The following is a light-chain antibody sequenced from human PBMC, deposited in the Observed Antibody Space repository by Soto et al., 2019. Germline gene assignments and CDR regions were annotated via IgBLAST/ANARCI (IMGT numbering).Light chain of an antibody. CDR1: SSNIGSNT. Sequence: QSVLTQPPSASGTPGQRVTISLSGSSSNIGSNTVNWYQQLPGTAPKLLIYSNNQRPSGVPDRFSGSKSGTSASLAISGLQSEDEADYYCAAWDDSLNGPVFGGGTKVTVL. CDR2: SNN. CDR3: AAWDDSLNGPV. V-gene: IGLV1-44*01. J-gene: IGLJ3*02.